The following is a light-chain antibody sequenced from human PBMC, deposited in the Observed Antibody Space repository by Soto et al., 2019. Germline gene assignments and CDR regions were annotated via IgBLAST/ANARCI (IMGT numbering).Light chain of an antibody. CDR1: SSDVGGYNY. V-gene: IGLV2-11*01. J-gene: IGLJ3*02. Sequence: QSALTQPRSVSGSPGQSVTVSCTATSSDVGGYNYVSWYQHHPGKAPKLIIYDVTKWPSGVPDRFTGSKSGNTASLTISGLQAEDEADYYCCSFAGSYTLGVFGGGTKLTVL. CDR2: DVT. CDR3: CSFAGSYTLGV.